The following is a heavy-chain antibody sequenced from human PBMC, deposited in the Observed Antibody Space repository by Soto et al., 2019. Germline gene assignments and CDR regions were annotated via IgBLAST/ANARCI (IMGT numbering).Heavy chain of an antibody. CDR1: GFTFSSYG. CDR2: ISGSGKTT. D-gene: IGHD1-1*01. CDR3: AKEGRLGKRCFDC. Sequence: EVQLLESGGGFVQSGGSLRLSCAASGFTFSSYGMSWVRQAPGKGLEWVSGISGSGKTTYYAESLRGRFTISRDNFANMVYLQMSSLRVDDTVIYYCAKEGRLGKRCFDCWGQGALVSVSS. J-gene: IGHJ4*02. V-gene: IGHV3-23*01.